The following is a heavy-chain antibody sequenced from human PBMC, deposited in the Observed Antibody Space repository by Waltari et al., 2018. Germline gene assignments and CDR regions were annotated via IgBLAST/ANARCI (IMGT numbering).Heavy chain of an antibody. Sequence: QVQLVQSGAEVKKPGASVKVSCKASGYSFNGYYIHWVRQAPGQGLEWMGWISPNSGVTNYAQKFQARVTMTMDTSISTAYLELSRLTSDDTAIYYCARDPRWAVTKDYFDFWGQGTLVTVSS. CDR2: ISPNSGVT. CDR3: ARDPRWAVTKDYFDF. J-gene: IGHJ4*02. V-gene: IGHV1-2*02. D-gene: IGHD4-17*01. CDR1: GYSFNGYY.